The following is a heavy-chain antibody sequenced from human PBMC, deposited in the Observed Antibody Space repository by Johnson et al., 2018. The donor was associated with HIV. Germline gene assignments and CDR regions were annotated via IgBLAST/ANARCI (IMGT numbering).Heavy chain of an antibody. Sequence: VQLVESGGGLVKPGGSLRLSCAASGFTVVDYGMSWVRQAPGKGLEWVSGINWNGGSTGSADSVKGRFTISRDNARNTLYLQMNSLRADDTVVYYCAREGPSERNFYFWSGYCGGDAFDIWGQGTMVTVSS. V-gene: IGHV3-20*04. J-gene: IGHJ3*02. CDR3: AREGPSERNFYFWSGYCGGDAFDI. CDR2: INWNGGST. D-gene: IGHD3-3*01. CDR1: GFTVVDYG.